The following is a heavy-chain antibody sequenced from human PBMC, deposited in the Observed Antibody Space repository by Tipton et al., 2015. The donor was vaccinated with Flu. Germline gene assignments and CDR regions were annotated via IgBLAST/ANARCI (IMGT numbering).Heavy chain of an antibody. CDR1: GFTFDDYT. CDR2: ISWDGGST. J-gene: IGHJ3*02. Sequence: AVSGFTFDDYTMHWVRQAPGKGLEWVSLISWDGGSTYYADSVKGRFTISRDNSKNSLYLQMNSLRTEDTTLYYCAKLIYGDYAIGAFDIWGQGTMVTVSS. V-gene: IGHV3-43*01. CDR3: AKLIYGDYAIGAFDI. D-gene: IGHD4-17*01.